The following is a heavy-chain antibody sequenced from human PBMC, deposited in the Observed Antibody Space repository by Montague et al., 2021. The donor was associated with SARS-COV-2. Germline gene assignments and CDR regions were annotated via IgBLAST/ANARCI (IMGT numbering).Heavy chain of an antibody. CDR1: GFTFSRYS. J-gene: IGHJ4*02. V-gene: IGHV3-48*04. Sequence: SLRLSCAAAGFTFSRYSMSWVRQAPGKGLEWISYISMSETSTQYADSVKGRFTISRDNARNSLYLQMRSLTGGDTAVYYCARVASEHTAMATDYWGQGTLVTVSS. CDR2: ISMSETST. CDR3: ARVASEHTAMATDY. D-gene: IGHD5-18*01.